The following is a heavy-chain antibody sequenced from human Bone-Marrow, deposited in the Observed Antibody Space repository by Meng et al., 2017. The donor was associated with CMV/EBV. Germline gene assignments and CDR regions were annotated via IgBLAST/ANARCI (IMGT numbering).Heavy chain of an antibody. CDR1: GFPFDDYA. V-gene: IGHV3-23*01. CDR3: AKVHMLGPYYHYYYGMDV. D-gene: IGHD2-8*01. J-gene: IGHJ6*02. CDR2: ISWNGGST. Sequence: GESLKISCAASGFPFDDYAMHWVRQAPGKGLEWVSGISWNGGSTYYADSVKGRFTISRDNSKNTLYLQMNSLRAEDTAVYYCAKVHMLGPYYHYYYGMDVWVQGTTVTVSS.